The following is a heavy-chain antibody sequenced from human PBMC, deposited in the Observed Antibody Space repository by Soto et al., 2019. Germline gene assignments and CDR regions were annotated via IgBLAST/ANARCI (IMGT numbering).Heavy chain of an antibody. CDR1: GYTFTNYG. CDR2: ISAYNGDT. Sequence: QVQLLQSGAEVKKPGASVKVSCKASGYTFTNYGITWVRQAPGQGLEWMGWISAYNGDTHYTQRLQGRVTMTTDTSTSTAYMELRGTRSDDTAVYYCARVRKLVGYFYYYMDVWGKGTTVTVSS. D-gene: IGHD6-6*01. J-gene: IGHJ6*03. CDR3: ARVRKLVGYFYYYMDV. V-gene: IGHV1-18*01.